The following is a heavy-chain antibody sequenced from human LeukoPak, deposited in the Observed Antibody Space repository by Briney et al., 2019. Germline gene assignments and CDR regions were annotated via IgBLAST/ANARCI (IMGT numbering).Heavy chain of an antibody. Sequence: GASVEVSCTASGYTFTSYGISWVRQAPGQGLEWMGWISAYNGNTNYAQKFQGRVTMTRDTSISTAYMELSRLRSDDTAVYYCARRSYSSGWFPWGQGTLVTVSS. V-gene: IGHV1-18*01. CDR2: ISAYNGNT. J-gene: IGHJ5*02. D-gene: IGHD6-19*01. CDR3: ARRSYSSGWFP. CDR1: GYTFTSYG.